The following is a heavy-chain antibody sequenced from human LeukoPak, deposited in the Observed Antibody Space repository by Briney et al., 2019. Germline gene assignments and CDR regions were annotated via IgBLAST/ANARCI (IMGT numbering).Heavy chain of an antibody. J-gene: IGHJ5*02. Sequence: GGSLRLSCAASGFTFSSYEMNWVRQAPGKGLEWVSYISSSGSTIYYADSVKGRFTISRDNAKNSLYLQMNSLRVEDTAVYYCASQSFARFDPWGQGTLVTVSS. CDR3: ASQSFARFDP. D-gene: IGHD3-16*01. CDR2: ISSSGSTI. V-gene: IGHV3-48*03. CDR1: GFTFSSYE.